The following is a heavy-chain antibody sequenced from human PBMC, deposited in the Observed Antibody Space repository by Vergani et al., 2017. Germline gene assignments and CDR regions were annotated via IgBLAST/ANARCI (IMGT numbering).Heavy chain of an antibody. D-gene: IGHD3-10*01. CDR3: AREGLHSGSGSYNDY. V-gene: IGHV4-38-2*02. Sequence: QVQLQESGPGLVKPSETLSLTCAVSGYSISSGYYWGWIRQPPGKGLEWIGSINHSGSTYYNPSLKSRITMSVDTSKNQFSLRLSSVTAADTAMYYCAREGLHSGSGSYNDYWGQGTLVTVSS. CDR2: INHSGST. J-gene: IGHJ4*02. CDR1: GYSISSGYY.